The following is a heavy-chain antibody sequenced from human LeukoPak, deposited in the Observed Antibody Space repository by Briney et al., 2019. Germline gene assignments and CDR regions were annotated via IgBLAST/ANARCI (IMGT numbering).Heavy chain of an antibody. Sequence: GASVKVSCKASGYTFTSYDINWVRQAPGQGLEWMGWMNPNSGNTGYAQKFQGRVTITRNTSISTAYMELSSLRSEDTAVYYCASYLLTIFGVVRAFDIWGQGTMVTVSS. J-gene: IGHJ3*02. CDR2: MNPNSGNT. D-gene: IGHD3-3*01. CDR1: GYTFTSYD. CDR3: ASYLLTIFGVVRAFDI. V-gene: IGHV1-8*03.